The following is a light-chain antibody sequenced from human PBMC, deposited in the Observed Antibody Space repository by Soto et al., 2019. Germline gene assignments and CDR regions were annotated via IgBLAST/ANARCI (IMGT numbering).Light chain of an antibody. CDR2: EVS. J-gene: IGLJ2*01. V-gene: IGLV2-8*01. CDR3: SSYAGSNNLRV. Sequence: QSALTQPPSASGSPGQSVTISCTGTSSDVGGYNYVSWYQQHPGKAPKLMIYEVSKRPSGVPDRFSGSKSGYTASLTVSGLQAEDEADYYCSSYAGSNNLRVFGGGTKVTVL. CDR1: SSDVGGYNY.